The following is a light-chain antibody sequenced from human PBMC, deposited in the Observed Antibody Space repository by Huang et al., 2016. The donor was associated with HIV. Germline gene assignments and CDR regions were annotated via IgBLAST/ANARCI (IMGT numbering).Light chain of an antibody. J-gene: IGKJ1*01. CDR2: GAS. CDR3: QQSNNWPPEVT. CDR1: QSVGRN. Sequence: TQSPVTLSVSPGDRATLTCTASQSVGRNLVWYQQKVGQPPRVLFYGASIRTTGAPGRFSATGSGTEFTLTISSLQSEDAAFYYCQQSNNWPPEVTFGQGTRVEIK. V-gene: IGKV3-15*01.